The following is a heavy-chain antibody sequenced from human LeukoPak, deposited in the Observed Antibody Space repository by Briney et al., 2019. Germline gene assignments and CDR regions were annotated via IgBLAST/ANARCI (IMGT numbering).Heavy chain of an antibody. Sequence: GGSLRLSCAASGFTFSSYGMHWVRQAPGKGLEGVAFIRYDGSNKYYADSVKGRFTISRDNSKNTLYLQMNSVRAEDTAGYDCVLGPDNRYGKWYYYDSSGYYYHAFDIWGQGTMVTASS. V-gene: IGHV3-30*02. D-gene: IGHD3-22*01. CDR1: GFTFSSYG. CDR3: VLGPDNRYGKWYYYDSSGYYYHAFDI. J-gene: IGHJ3*02. CDR2: IRYDGSNK.